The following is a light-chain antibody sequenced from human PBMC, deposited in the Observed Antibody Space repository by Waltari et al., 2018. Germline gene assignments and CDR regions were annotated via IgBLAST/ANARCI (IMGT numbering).Light chain of an antibody. CDR2: VNSDGSH. CDR3: ETGGHGTWV. J-gene: IGLJ3*02. Sequence: QLLLTQSPSASASLGASVKLTRPPSSGHSNNLTAWLQEEPGKCPRYLMRVNSDGSHSKGDEIPDRFSGASSGAERYLTISSVQSEDEADYYCETGGHGTWVFGGGTKLTVL. V-gene: IGLV4-69*01. CDR1: SGHSNNL.